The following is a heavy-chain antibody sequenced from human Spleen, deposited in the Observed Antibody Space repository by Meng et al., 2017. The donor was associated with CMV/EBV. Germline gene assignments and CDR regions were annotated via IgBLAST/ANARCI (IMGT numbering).Heavy chain of an antibody. D-gene: IGHD3-10*01. CDR1: FTFSHYW. J-gene: IGHJ4*02. CDR2: INSDASTT. V-gene: IGHV3-74*01. CDR3: ARTCYYYGSGSSPFDY. Sequence: FTFSHYWMHWVRQAPGKGLVWVSRINSDASTTDYADSVKGRFTVSRDNAKNTLSLQMNSLRAEDTAVYYCARTCYYYGSGSSPFDYWGQGTLVTVSS.